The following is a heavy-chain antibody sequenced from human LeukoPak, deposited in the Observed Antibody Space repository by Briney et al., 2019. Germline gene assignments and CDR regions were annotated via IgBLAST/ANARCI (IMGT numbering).Heavy chain of an antibody. V-gene: IGHV4-4*07. D-gene: IGHD2-2*01. CDR3: AREGYCSSTSCRKTYYYGMDV. CDR1: GGSISSYY. Sequence: PSETLSLTCTVSGGSISSYYWSWIRQPAGKGLEWIGRIYTSGSTNYNPSLKSRVTMSVDTSKNQFSLKLSSVTAADTAVYYCAREGYCSSTSCRKTYYYGMDVWGQGITVTVSS. J-gene: IGHJ6*02. CDR2: IYTSGST.